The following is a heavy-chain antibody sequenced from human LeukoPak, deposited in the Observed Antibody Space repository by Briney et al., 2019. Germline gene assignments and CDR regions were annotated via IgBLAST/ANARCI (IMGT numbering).Heavy chain of an antibody. V-gene: IGHV3-21*01. CDR1: GFTFSSYS. CDR3: ARDVVDTAMVPDAFDI. CDR2: ISSSSSYI. J-gene: IGHJ3*02. D-gene: IGHD5-18*01. Sequence: GGSLSLSCAAAGFTFSSYSMNWVRQGPGKGLEWVSPISSSSSYIYYADSVKGRFTISRDNAKNSLYLQMNSLRAEDTAVYYCARDVVDTAMVPDAFDIWGQGTMVTVSS.